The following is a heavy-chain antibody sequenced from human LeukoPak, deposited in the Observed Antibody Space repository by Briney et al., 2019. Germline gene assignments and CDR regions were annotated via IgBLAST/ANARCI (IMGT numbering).Heavy chain of an antibody. Sequence: SDPTLVNPTQTLTLTCTFSGFSLSTSGVGVGWIRQPPGKALEWLALIYWDDDKRYSPSLKSRLTITKDTSKNQVVLTMTNMDPVHAATYYSAHRLPQLWFDYWGQGTLVTVSS. J-gene: IGHJ4*02. V-gene: IGHV2-5*02. CDR1: GFSLSTSGVG. CDR3: AHRLPQLWFDY. CDR2: IYWDDDK. D-gene: IGHD3-16*01.